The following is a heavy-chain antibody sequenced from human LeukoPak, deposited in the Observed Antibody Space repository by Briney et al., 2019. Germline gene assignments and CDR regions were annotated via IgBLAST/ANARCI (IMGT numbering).Heavy chain of an antibody. D-gene: IGHD3-9*01. V-gene: IGHV3-23*01. CDR3: AKAPLFYYDILTGYYPNYFDY. Sequence: GGSLRLSCVASGFTFSSYGMSWVRQAPGKGLEWVSAISGSGGSTYYADSVKGRFTISRDNSKNTLYLQMNSLRAEDTAVYYCAKAPLFYYDILTGYYPNYFDYWGQGTLVTVSS. CDR1: GFTFSSYG. J-gene: IGHJ4*02. CDR2: ISGSGGST.